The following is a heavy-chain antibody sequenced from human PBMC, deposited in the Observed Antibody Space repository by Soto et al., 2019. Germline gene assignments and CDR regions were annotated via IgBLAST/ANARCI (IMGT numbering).Heavy chain of an antibody. V-gene: IGHV4-31*03. CDR1: GGSISSGNYY. CDR3: TREASGDFDY. Sequence: QVHLQESGPGLVKPSQTLSLTCTVSGGSISSGNYYWTWIRQHPGKGLEWIGYIYHSGSTHYNPSLKSRVIISVDTSKNQFSLKLNSVTAADTAVYYCTREASGDFDYWGQGTLVTVSS. CDR2: IYHSGST. D-gene: IGHD2-15*01. J-gene: IGHJ4*02.